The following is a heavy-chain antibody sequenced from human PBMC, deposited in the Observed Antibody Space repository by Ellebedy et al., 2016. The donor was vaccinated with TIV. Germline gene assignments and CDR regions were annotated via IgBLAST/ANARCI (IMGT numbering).Heavy chain of an antibody. CDR3: ARDTGTPRRHGTYWGSADY. J-gene: IGHJ4*02. V-gene: IGHV3-7*03. CDR1: GFTFNNYC. D-gene: IGHD2-8*02. CDR2: INPDGTMK. Sequence: GESLKISXVASGFTFNNYCMTWVRQAPGKGLEWVANINPDGTMKYYLDSVKGRFTISRDNSKNTLYLQMNSLRADDTAVYYCARDTGTPRRHGTYWGSADYWGQGTLVTVSS.